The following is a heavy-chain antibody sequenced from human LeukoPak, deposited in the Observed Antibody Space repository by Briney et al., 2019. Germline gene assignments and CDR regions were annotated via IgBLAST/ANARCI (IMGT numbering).Heavy chain of an antibody. CDR3: ARHESYGDANWFDS. D-gene: IGHD4-17*01. V-gene: IGHV4-4*02. CDR1: GGSISSTNW. J-gene: IGHJ5*01. CDR2: ISLSGLT. Sequence: SGTLSLTCGVSGGSISSTNWWSWVRQPPGQGLEWIGEISLSGLTNYNPSLKSRVTMSLDRSKNHLSLNLTSVTAADTAVYYCARHESYGDANWFDSWGQGTLVTVSS.